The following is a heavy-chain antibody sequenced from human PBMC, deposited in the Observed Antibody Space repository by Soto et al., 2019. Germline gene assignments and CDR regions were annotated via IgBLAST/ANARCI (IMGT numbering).Heavy chain of an antibody. Sequence: PGGSLRLSCAASGFTFSSYWRHWVHQAPGKGLVWVSRINSDGSSTSYADSVKGRFTISRDNAKNTLYLQMNSLRAEDTAVYYCARDPGDGYDNPSWGQGTLVTVS. D-gene: IGHD5-12*01. CDR3: ARDPGDGYDNPS. J-gene: IGHJ4*02. CDR1: GFTFSSYW. V-gene: IGHV3-74*01. CDR2: INSDGSST.